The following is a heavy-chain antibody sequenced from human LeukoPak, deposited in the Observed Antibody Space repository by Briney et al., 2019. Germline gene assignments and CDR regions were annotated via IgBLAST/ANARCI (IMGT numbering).Heavy chain of an antibody. CDR2: ISGSGGST. D-gene: IGHD3-22*01. V-gene: IGHV3-23*01. CDR3: AKEVDSSGYYRRNWFDP. CDR1: GFTFSSYA. Sequence: GGSLRLSCAASGFTFSSYAMSWVRQAPGKGLEWVSAISGSGGSTYYADSVKGRFTISRDNSKNTLYLQMNSLRAEDTAVYYCAKEVDSSGYYRRNWFDPWGQGTLVTVSS. J-gene: IGHJ5*02.